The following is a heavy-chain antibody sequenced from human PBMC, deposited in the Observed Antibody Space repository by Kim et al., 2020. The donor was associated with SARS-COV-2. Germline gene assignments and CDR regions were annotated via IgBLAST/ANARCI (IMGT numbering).Heavy chain of an antibody. V-gene: IGHV1-69*13. CDR3: ARARYYYGSGSFRSFDY. Sequence: SVKVSCKASGGTFSSYAISWVRQAPGQGLEWMGGIIPIFGTANYAQKFQGRVTITADESTSTAYMELSSLRSEDTAVYYCARARYYYGSGSFRSFDYWGQGTLVTVSS. CDR1: GGTFSSYA. CDR2: IIPIFGTA. D-gene: IGHD3-10*01. J-gene: IGHJ4*02.